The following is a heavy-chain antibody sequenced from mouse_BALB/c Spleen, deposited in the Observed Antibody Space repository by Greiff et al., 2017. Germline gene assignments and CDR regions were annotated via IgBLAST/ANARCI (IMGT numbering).Heavy chain of an antibody. Sequence: EVHLVESGGGLVKPGGSLKLSCAASGFAFSSYDMSWVRQTPEKRLEWVAYISSGGGSTYYPDTVKGRFTISRDNAKNTLYLQMSSLKSEDTAMYYCARVYYEDYFDYWGQGTTLTVSS. J-gene: IGHJ2*01. V-gene: IGHV5-12-1*01. CDR3: ARVYYEDYFDY. CDR2: ISSGGGST. D-gene: IGHD2-4*01. CDR1: GFAFSSYD.